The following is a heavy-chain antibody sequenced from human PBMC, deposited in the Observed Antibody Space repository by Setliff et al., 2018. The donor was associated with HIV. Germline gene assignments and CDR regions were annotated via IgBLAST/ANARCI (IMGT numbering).Heavy chain of an antibody. CDR3: AREVTSFEAFDL. CDR1: SFIFKDYG. J-gene: IGHJ3*01. Sequence: PGGSLRLSCEMSSFIFKDYGMNWVRQAPGKGLEWISYISGSGSTTYYADSVKGRFTISRDNAKNSLYLQMSSLRAEDTAVYYCAREVTSFEAFDLWGQGTMVTVSS. D-gene: IGHD2-21*02. V-gene: IGHV3-11*01. CDR2: ISGSGSTT.